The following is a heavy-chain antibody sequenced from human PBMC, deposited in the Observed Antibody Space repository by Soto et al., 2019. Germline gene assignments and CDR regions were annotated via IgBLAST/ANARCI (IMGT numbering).Heavy chain of an antibody. CDR1: GGSISSYY. CDR2: IYYSGST. J-gene: IGHJ5*02. Sequence: SETLSLTCTVSGGSISSYYWAWIRQPPGKGLEWVGYIYYSGSTSYNPSLKSRVTLSLETSKSQFSLRLSSVTASDTAVYYCARLGEYYQSLDPWGQGTLVTVSS. CDR3: ARLGEYYQSLDP. D-gene: IGHD2-2*01. V-gene: IGHV4-59*08.